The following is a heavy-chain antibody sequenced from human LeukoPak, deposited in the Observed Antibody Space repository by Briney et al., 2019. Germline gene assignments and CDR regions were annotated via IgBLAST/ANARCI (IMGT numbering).Heavy chain of an antibody. D-gene: IGHD3-10*01. CDR1: GFTFSTYW. J-gene: IGHJ4*02. CDR2: IKQDGSEK. CDR3: ARVGTFRLWFGDYGRPFYYFDY. V-gene: IGHV3-7*01. Sequence: PGGSLRLSCAASGFTFSTYWMSWVRQAPGKGLEWVANIKQDGSEKYYVDSVKGRFTISRDNAKNSLYLQMNSLRAEDTAVYYCARVGTFRLWFGDYGRPFYYFDYWGQGTLVTVSS.